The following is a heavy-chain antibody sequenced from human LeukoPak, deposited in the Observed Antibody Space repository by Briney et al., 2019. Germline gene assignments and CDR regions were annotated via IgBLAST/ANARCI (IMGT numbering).Heavy chain of an antibody. CDR1: GFTVSSNY. V-gene: IGHV3-66*01. J-gene: IGHJ5*02. Sequence: GGSLRLSCAASGFTVSSNYMSWVRQAPGKGLEWVSVIYSGGSTYYADSVKGRFTISRDNSKNTLYLQMNSLRAEDTAVYYCARDVGPDAAAGRFDPWGQGTLVTVSS. D-gene: IGHD6-13*01. CDR2: IYSGGST. CDR3: ARDVGPDAAAGRFDP.